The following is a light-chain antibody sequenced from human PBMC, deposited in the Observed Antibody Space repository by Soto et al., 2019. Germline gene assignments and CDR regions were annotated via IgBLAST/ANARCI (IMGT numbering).Light chain of an antibody. V-gene: IGKV3-20*01. CDR1: HSIITNY. Sequence: EIVLTQSPGTLSLSPVERATLSCRASHSIITNYLAWYRQKPGQAPRLLIYAASSRATGIPDRFSGSGSGTDFTLTISRLEPEDFAVYYCHQYGTSVGTFGQGTKVDIK. CDR2: AAS. J-gene: IGKJ1*01. CDR3: HQYGTSVGT.